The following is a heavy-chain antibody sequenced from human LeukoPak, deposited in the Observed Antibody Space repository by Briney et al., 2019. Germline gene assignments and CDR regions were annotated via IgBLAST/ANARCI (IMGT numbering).Heavy chain of an antibody. V-gene: IGHV3-7*01. Sequence: GGSLRLSCAASGFTFSAYWMSWVRQAPGKGLEWVANIRQDGSDKYYVDSVKGRFTISRDNAKNSLYLQMNSLRAEDTAVYYCAKDRYSSSWYYYYYGMDVWGQGTTVTVSS. CDR2: IRQDGSDK. J-gene: IGHJ6*02. CDR1: GFTFSAYW. CDR3: AKDRYSSSWYYYYYGMDV. D-gene: IGHD6-13*01.